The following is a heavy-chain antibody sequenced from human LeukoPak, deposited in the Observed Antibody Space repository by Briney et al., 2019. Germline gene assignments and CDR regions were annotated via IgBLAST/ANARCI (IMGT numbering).Heavy chain of an antibody. CDR3: AREEQQLVPDY. CDR1: GGSISSSNYY. D-gene: IGHD6-13*01. V-gene: IGHV4-39*07. CDR2: MYYSGST. J-gene: IGHJ4*02. Sequence: SETLSLTCTVSGGSISSSNYYWGWIRQPPGKGLEWIGSMYYSGSTFHNPSLKSRVTISVDTSKNQFSLKLSSVTAADTAVYYCAREEQQLVPDYWGQGALVTVSS.